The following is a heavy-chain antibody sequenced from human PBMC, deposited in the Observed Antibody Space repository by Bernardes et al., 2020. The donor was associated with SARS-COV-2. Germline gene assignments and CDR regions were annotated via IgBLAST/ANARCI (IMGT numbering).Heavy chain of an antibody. J-gene: IGHJ4*02. CDR2: VYWDDDK. V-gene: IGHV2-5*02. CDR1: GFSLNTNGVG. Sequence: SGPTLVKPTQTLTLTCAFSGFSLNTNGVGVVWIRQPPGKALEWLALVYWDDDKRYSPSLKSRLTITKDTSRNQVVLTMTNMDSVDTATYYCARRQPTAFIDSWGQGILVTVSS. CDR3: ARRQPTAFIDS. D-gene: IGHD2-2*01.